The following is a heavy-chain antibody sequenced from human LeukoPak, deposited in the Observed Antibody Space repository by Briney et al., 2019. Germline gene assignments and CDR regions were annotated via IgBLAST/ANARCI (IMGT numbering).Heavy chain of an antibody. CDR2: INQDGSLE. CDR1: GFTFSNYY. CDR3: ARDGHNGNDFDY. D-gene: IGHD1-1*01. V-gene: IGHV3-7*01. Sequence: GGSLRLSCAASGFTFSNYYLTWVRQAPGKGLEWVANINQDGSLEKYVDSVKGRFTISRDNAENSVYLQMNSLGAKDTAVYYCARDGHNGNDFDYWGQGTLVTVSS. J-gene: IGHJ4*02.